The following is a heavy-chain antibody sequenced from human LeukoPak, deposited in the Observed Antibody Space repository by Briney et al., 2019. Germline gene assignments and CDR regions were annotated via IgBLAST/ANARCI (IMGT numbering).Heavy chain of an antibody. V-gene: IGHV4-39*01. CDR3: ARFPITKRAMDV. D-gene: IGHD3-3*01. Sequence: SETLSLTCSVSGDSIKSGDAYWGWIRQSPLKGLEWIATIYYVGSPHYNPSLNSRRVTMSVDTAKNQFSLTLTSVTAADTAVHYCARFPITKRAMDVWGQGTTVTVSS. CDR1: GDSIKSGDAY. CDR2: IYYVGSP. J-gene: IGHJ6*02.